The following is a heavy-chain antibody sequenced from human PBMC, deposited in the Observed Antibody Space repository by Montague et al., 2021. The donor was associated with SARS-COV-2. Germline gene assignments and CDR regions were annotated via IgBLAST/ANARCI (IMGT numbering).Heavy chain of an antibody. D-gene: IGHD3-3*01. Sequence: SETLSLTCAVYGGSLSGYYWTWIRQTPGKGLEWIGDINHSGNTNXNPSLKSRLTISVDTSKKQFSLNLSSVTTADTAVYYCARVADYDFSSGYLRYKWFDPWGLGTPVTVSS. V-gene: IGHV4-34*01. CDR1: GGSLSGYY. CDR2: INHSGNT. J-gene: IGHJ5*02. CDR3: ARVADYDFSSGYLRYKWFDP.